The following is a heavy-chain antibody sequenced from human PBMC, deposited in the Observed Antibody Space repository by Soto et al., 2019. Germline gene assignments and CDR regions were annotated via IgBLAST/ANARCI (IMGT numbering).Heavy chain of an antibody. CDR2: IYWDDDK. CDR1: GFSLTTSGVG. V-gene: IGHV2-5*02. J-gene: IGHJ4*02. D-gene: IGHD3-3*01. Sequence: QITLNESGPTVVRPTEPLTLTCRFSGFSLTTSGVGVGWIRQSPGKAPEWLALIYWDDDKRYSASLKSRLTITKDTSKYQVVLTVSDLDPTDTATYYCAHRVLRTVFGLVTTTAIYFDIWGQGTPVAVSS. CDR3: AHRVLRTVFGLVTTTAIYFDI.